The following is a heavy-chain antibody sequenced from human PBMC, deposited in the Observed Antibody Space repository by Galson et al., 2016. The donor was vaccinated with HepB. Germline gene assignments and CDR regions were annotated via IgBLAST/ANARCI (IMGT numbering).Heavy chain of an antibody. CDR3: ARQGPHIAVGTMNGYYNAMDL. V-gene: IGHV5-10-1*01. D-gene: IGHD2-15*01. CDR2: IDPSDSYL. J-gene: IGHJ6*02. CDR1: GYNFSSQW. Sequence: QSGAEVKRPGESLRISCKGSGYNFSSQWITWVRQMPGKGLEWMGRIDPSDSYLNYSPSFQGHVTISVDKSISTAYLQWNSLKASDSAMYYCARQGPHIAVGTMNGYYNAMDLWGPGTTVIVSS.